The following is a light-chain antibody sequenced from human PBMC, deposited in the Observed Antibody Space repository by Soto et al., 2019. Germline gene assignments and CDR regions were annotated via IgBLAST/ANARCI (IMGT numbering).Light chain of an antibody. Sequence: QSVLTQPASVSGSPGQSITISGTGTSSDIGGHHFVSWYQQQSGKAPKLVIYEVTDRPSGVSDRFSGSKSGNTASLTISGLQPEDEADYYCSSYTSSSLYVFGTGTKVTVL. CDR3: SSYTSSSLYV. CDR1: SSDIGGHHF. J-gene: IGLJ1*01. V-gene: IGLV2-14*01. CDR2: EVT.